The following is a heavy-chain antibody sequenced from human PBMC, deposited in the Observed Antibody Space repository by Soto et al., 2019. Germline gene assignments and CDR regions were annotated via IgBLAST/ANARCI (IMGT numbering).Heavy chain of an antibody. J-gene: IGHJ6*02. CDR3: ARDQWSQYYYDSSGPRMDI. CDR1: GFTFSGHT. D-gene: IGHD3-22*01. Sequence: PRGVLRLSCAASGFTFSGHTMNWVRQAPGKGLERVSYITGSSSTIYYADSVKGRFTISRDNAKNSLYLQMNSLRDDDTAVYYCARDQWSQYYYDSSGPRMDIWGQGTTVTVSS. V-gene: IGHV3-48*02. CDR2: ITGSSSTI.